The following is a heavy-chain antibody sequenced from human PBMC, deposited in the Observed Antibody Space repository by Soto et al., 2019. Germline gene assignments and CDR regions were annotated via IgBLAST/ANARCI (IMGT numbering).Heavy chain of an antibody. J-gene: IGHJ6*02. CDR2: ISYDGSNK. V-gene: IGHV3-30-3*01. CDR3: AREGGSYIFSGYYYYYGMDV. Sequence: GSLRLSCAASGFTFSSYAMHWVRQAPGKGLEWVAVISYDGSNKYYADSVKGRFTISRDNSKNTLYLQMNSLRAEDMAVYYFAREGGSYIFSGYYYYYGMDVWGQGTTVTVSS. D-gene: IGHD1-26*01. CDR1: GFTFSSYA.